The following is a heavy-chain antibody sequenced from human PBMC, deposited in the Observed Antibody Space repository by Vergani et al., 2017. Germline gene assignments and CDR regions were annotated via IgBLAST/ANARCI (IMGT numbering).Heavy chain of an antibody. J-gene: IGHJ4*02. D-gene: IGHD7-27*01. CDR3: AKLGGRQTDY. CDR2: IYFSGST. Sequence: QVQLQESGPGLVKPSETLSLTCTVSGGSISSYYWSWIRQPPGKGLEWIGYIYFSGSTNYNPSLKSRVTISVDTSKNQFSLKLSSVTAADTAVYYCAKLGGRQTDYWGQGSLVTVSS. V-gene: IGHV4-59*01. CDR1: GGSISSYY.